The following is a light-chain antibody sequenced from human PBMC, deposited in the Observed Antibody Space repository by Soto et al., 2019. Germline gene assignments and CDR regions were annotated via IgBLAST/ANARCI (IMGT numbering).Light chain of an antibody. CDR1: SSDVGGYKS. V-gene: IGLV2-14*01. CDR2: EVN. J-gene: IGLJ1*01. Sequence: QSALTQPASVSGSPRQSITISCTGTSSDVGGYKSVSWYQQHPAKAPKLMTYEVNNRPSGISDRFSGSKSGNTASLTISGLQAEDEADYYCTSYTSSSTYVFGTGTKVTVL. CDR3: TSYTSSSTYV.